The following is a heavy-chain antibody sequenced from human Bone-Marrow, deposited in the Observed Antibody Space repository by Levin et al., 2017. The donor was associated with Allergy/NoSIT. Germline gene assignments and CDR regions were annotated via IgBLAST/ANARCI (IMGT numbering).Heavy chain of an antibody. D-gene: IGHD3-16*02. J-gene: IGHJ4*02. CDR1: GYSFSTYW. CDR2: VYPGDSDT. V-gene: IGHV5-51*01. CDR3: AGGYTSVY. Sequence: GGSLRLSCKASGYSFSTYWIGWVRQMPGKGLEWMGIVYPGDSDTRYSPSFQGQVTISADKSISTPYLQWSSLRASDTAMYYCAGGYTSVYWGQGTLVSVSS.